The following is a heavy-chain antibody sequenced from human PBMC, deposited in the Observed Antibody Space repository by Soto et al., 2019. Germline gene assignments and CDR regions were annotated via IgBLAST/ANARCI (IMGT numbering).Heavy chain of an antibody. J-gene: IGHJ6*02. V-gene: IGHV4-59*01. CDR1: GGSISGYY. CDR3: ARVKAARRGYYYGMDV. Sequence: PSETLSLTCTVSGGSISGYYWSWIRQPPGKGLEWIGYIYYSGSTNYNPSLKSRVTISVDTSKNQFSLKLSSVTDADTAVYYCARVKAARRGYYYGMDVWGQGTTVTVS. CDR2: IYYSGST. D-gene: IGHD6-6*01.